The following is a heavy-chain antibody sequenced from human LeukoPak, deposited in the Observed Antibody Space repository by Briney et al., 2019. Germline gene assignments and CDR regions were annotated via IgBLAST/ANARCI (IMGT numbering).Heavy chain of an antibody. CDR3: AKYGLSGYSSGMDV. D-gene: IGHD2-15*01. CDR1: GFTFSSYA. Sequence: GGSLRLSCAASGFTFSSYAMTWVRRAPGKGLEWVSTINVSGGSTYYADSVKGRFTISRDNSKNTLYLQMNSLRAEDTAVYYCAKYGLSGYSSGMDVWGQGTTVTVSS. V-gene: IGHV3-23*01. CDR2: INVSGGST. J-gene: IGHJ6*02.